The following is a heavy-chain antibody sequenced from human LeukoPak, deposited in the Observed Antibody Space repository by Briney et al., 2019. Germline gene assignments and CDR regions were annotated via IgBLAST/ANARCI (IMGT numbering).Heavy chain of an antibody. Sequence: PGGSLRLSCTVSGFTFISSAMNWVRQAPGKGPEWVSMIGSNGRSTYYADSVKGRFTVSRDNSKNTLYLQMNSLRAEDTAVYYCAKNGGSGSYYRSPFDYWGQGTLVTVSS. CDR2: IGSNGRST. J-gene: IGHJ4*02. D-gene: IGHD3-10*01. CDR3: AKNGGSGSYYRSPFDY. V-gene: IGHV3-23*01. CDR1: GFTFISSA.